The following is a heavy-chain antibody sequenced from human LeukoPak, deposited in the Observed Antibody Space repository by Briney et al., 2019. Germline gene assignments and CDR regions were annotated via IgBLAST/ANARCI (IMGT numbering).Heavy chain of an antibody. CDR3: ARDPAYSYGLTQYYYYYGMDV. J-gene: IGHJ6*02. CDR1: GFTFSSYS. V-gene: IGHV3-21*01. D-gene: IGHD5-18*01. CDR2: ISSSSYI. Sequence: GGSLRLSCAASGFTFSSYSVNWVRQAPGKGLEWVSSISSSSYIYYADSVKGRFTISRDNAKNSLYLQMNSLRAEDTAVYYCARDPAYSYGLTQYYYYYGMDVWGQGTTVTVSS.